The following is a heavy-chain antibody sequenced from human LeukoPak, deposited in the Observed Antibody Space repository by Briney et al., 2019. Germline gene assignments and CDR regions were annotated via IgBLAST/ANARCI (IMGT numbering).Heavy chain of an antibody. Sequence: GGSLRLSCAASGFTVSSNYMNWVRQAPGKGLEWVSVIYSGGSTYYADSVKGRFTISRDNSKNTLYLQMNSLRAEDTAVYYCAKGVLNYYMDVWGKGTTVTVSS. CDR3: AKGVLNYYMDV. CDR1: GFTVSSNY. D-gene: IGHD2-8*01. J-gene: IGHJ6*03. V-gene: IGHV3-53*01. CDR2: IYSGGST.